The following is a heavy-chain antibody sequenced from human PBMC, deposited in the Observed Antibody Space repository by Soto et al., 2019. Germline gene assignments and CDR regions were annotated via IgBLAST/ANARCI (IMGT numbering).Heavy chain of an antibody. CDR3: SRATASGYYSHYYYYGMDV. J-gene: IGHJ6*01. D-gene: IGHD3-22*01. CDR2: VEWDDDK. Sequence: SGPKLVNHTQTLTLTCTLSGFSLSTSGMSVSWIRQPPGNTLQWLGLVEWDDDKYYSTSLKTRLTIAKDTSKTQVVLTMTKMDPVDTATYYCSRATASGYYSHYYYYGMDVCGQATTVTVS. V-gene: IGHV2-70*01. CDR1: GFSLSTSGMS.